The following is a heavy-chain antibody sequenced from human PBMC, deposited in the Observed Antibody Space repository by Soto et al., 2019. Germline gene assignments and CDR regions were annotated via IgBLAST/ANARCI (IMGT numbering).Heavy chain of an antibody. CDR3: ARDPGDYVGEPPNWFDP. CDR1: GYTFTSYG. CDR2: ISAYNGNT. J-gene: IGHJ5*02. Sequence: QVQLVQSGAEVKKPGASVKVSCKASGYTFTSYGISWVRQAPGQGLEWMGWISAYNGNTNHAQKLQGRVTMTTDTSTSTAYMELRSLRSDDTAVYDCARDPGDYVGEPPNWFDPWGQGTLVTVSS. D-gene: IGHD4-17*01. V-gene: IGHV1-18*01.